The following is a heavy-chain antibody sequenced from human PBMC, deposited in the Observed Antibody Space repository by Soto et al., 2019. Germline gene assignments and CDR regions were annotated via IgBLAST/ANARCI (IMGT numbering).Heavy chain of an antibody. CDR1: GFPFSTYP. J-gene: IGHJ4*02. CDR2: INSASTTT. V-gene: IGHV3-48*02. Sequence: DVQLVESGGGLVQPGGSLRLSCAASGFPFSTYPMHWVRQAPGKGLEWISYINSASTTTFHADSVKVRFTVSRDNAKNSLYRQLPSLRHEDTAGYSSTRDLSQWGPGNLVTVSS. CDR3: TRDLSQ.